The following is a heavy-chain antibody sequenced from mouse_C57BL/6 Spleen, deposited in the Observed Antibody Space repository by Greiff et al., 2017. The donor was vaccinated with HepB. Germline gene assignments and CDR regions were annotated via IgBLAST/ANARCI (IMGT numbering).Heavy chain of an antibody. D-gene: IGHD3-1*01. CDR1: GFTFSDYG. CDR3: ARLSEWYFDV. J-gene: IGHJ1*03. Sequence: EVQRVESGGGLVQPGGSLKLSCAASGFTFSDYGMAWVRQAPRKGPEWVAFISNLAYSIYYADTVTGRFTISRENAKNTLYLEMSSLRSEDTAMYYCARLSEWYFDVWGTGTTVTVSS. V-gene: IGHV5-15*01. CDR2: ISNLAYSI.